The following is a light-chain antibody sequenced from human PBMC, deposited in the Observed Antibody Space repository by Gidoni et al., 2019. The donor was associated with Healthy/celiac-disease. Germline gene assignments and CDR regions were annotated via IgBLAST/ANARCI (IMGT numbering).Light chain of an antibody. J-gene: IGKJ2*01. CDR3: QQRSNWPRT. V-gene: IGKV3-11*01. CDR1: QSVSSY. Sequence: DIVLTQSPATLSLSPGESATLSCRTIQSVSSYLSLYQQKPRQAPRLLIYDATNRATGIPPRFSGSGSGTDFTLTISSLEPEDFAVYYCQQRSNWPRTFGQGTKLEIK. CDR2: DAT.